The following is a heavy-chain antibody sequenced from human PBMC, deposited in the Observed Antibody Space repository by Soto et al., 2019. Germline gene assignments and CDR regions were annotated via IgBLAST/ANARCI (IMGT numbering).Heavy chain of an antibody. D-gene: IGHD3-10*01. V-gene: IGHV3-23*01. Sequence: LRLSCVASGITFGGRAMAWVGRAPGEGLEWVSTITDTGGDTKYSDSVRGRFTMSRDNSKKTLYLQMNNLRVEDSALYYCARGSTDSYPGSRIFDFWGRGTLVTVSS. CDR1: GITFGGRA. J-gene: IGHJ4*02. CDR2: ITDTGGDT. CDR3: ARGSTDSYPGSRIFDF.